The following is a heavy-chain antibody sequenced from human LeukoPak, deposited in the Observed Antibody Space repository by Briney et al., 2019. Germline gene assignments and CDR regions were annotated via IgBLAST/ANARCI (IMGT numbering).Heavy chain of an antibody. Sequence: KPSETLSLTCTVSGGSISNYFWNWIRQPAGKGLEWLGRVDSSWNTNYNPSLKSRLTMSVDTSKNQFSLKVTSVTAADTAVYYCARVCGSATGYRLCGFDIWGQGTVVTVSS. D-gene: IGHD3-9*01. CDR1: GGSISNYF. J-gene: IGHJ3*02. V-gene: IGHV4-4*07. CDR3: ARVCGSATGYRLCGFDI. CDR2: VDSSWNT.